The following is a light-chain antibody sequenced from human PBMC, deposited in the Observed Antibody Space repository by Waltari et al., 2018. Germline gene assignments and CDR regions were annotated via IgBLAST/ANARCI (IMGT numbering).Light chain of an antibody. CDR3: QQYNSYSRT. J-gene: IGKJ1*01. V-gene: IGKV1-5*03. CDR2: KAS. CDR1: QSISSW. Sequence: DIQMTQSHSTLSASVGDRVTITCRASQSISSWLGWYQQKTVQAPTILIYKASSLESGVPSRFSGSGSGTEFTLPISSLQPDDFATYYCQQYNSYSRTFGQGTKVEIK.